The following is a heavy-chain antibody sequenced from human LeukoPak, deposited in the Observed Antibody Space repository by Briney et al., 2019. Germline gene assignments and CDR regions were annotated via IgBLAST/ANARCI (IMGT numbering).Heavy chain of an antibody. J-gene: IGHJ4*02. V-gene: IGHV4-59*01. Sequence: PSEILSLTCTVSGGSISSYYWSWIRQPPGKGLEWIGYIYYSGSTNYNPSLKSRVTISVDTSKNQFSLKLSSVTAADTAVYYCARVYDSSGYYSYYFDYWGQGTLVTVSS. CDR2: IYYSGST. CDR3: ARVYDSSGYYSYYFDY. CDR1: GGSISSYY. D-gene: IGHD3-22*01.